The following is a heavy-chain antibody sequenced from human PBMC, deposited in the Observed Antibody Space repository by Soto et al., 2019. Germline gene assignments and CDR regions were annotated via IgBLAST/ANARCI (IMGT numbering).Heavy chain of an antibody. D-gene: IGHD3-3*01. V-gene: IGHV4-30-2*01. J-gene: IGHJ4*02. CDR3: ARGYYDFWSGYSPYFDY. Sequence: SLTCAVSGGSISSGGYSWSWIRQPPGKGLEWIGYIYHSGSTYYNPSLKSRVTISVDRSKNQFSLKLSSVTAADTAVYYCARGYYDFWSGYSPYFDYWGQGTLVTVSS. CDR1: GGSISSGGYS. CDR2: IYHSGST.